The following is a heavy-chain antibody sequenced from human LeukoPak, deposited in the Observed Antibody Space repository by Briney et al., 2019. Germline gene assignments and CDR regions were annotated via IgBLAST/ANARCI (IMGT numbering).Heavy chain of an antibody. CDR2: ISGSGGST. Sequence: PGGSLRLSCAASGFTFSSYAMSWVRQAPGKGLEWVSIISGSGGSTHYADSVKGRCTIFRDGSKNTLYLQMDSLIAEDTAVYYCTTYGVGFFDYWGQGTLVTVSS. V-gene: IGHV3-23*01. D-gene: IGHD4-17*01. CDR1: GFTFSSYA. CDR3: TTYGVGFFDY. J-gene: IGHJ4*02.